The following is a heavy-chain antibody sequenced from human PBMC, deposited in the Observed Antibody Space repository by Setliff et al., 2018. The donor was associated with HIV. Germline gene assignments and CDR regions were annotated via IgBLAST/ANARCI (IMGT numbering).Heavy chain of an antibody. J-gene: IGHJ5*02. V-gene: IGHV4-38-2*01. D-gene: IGHD3-3*01. Sequence: PSETLSLTCAVSDYSISSAYYWGWIRQPPGKGLEWIGNIHHSGSTYYNPSLKSRVTISVDTSNNQFSLRLTSVTAADTAVYYCARQSITIFGVVISGFDPWGQGTLVTSPQ. CDR2: IHHSGST. CDR3: ARQSITIFGVVISGFDP. CDR1: DYSISSAYY.